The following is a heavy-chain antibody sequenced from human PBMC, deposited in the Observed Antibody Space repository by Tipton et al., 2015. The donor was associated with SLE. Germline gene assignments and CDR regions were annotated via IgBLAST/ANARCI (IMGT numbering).Heavy chain of an antibody. CDR2: ISYDGTNK. V-gene: IGHV3-30*03. CDR3: AREVSSVVRGVIRY. D-gene: IGHD3-10*01. CDR1: GFTFSSYG. Sequence: SLRLSCAASGFTFSSYGMHWVRQAPGKGLEWVAVISYDGTNKYYADSVKGRFTISRDNSKNTLYLQMNSLRAEDTAVYYCAREVSSVVRGVIRYWGQGTLVTVSS. J-gene: IGHJ4*02.